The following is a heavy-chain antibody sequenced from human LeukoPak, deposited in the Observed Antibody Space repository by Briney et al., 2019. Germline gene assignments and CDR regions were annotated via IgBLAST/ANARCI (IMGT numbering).Heavy chain of an antibody. CDR2: IDQPGSQH. D-gene: IGHD3-10*01. V-gene: IGHV3-7*01. CDR3: ARGLGRGTADY. J-gene: IGHJ4*02. Sequence: PGGSLRLSCAASGFTFSSYWMNWARQAPGKGLEWVANIDQPGSQHYSVESVRGRFTISRDNAKNSLFLQLNSLRVEDTAVYYCARGLGRGTADYWGQGTLVTVSS. CDR1: GFTFSSYW.